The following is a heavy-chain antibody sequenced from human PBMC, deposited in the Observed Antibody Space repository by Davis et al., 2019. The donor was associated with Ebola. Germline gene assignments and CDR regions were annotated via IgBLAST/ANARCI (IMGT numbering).Heavy chain of an antibody. Sequence: PGGSLRLSCAASGFTFSTYAMNWVRQAPGKGLEWVSGISSSSSAMYYADSVKGRFTISRDNAKNSLYLQMNSLRDEDTAVYYCARGACSDGTCYGPDYWGQGTLVTVSS. J-gene: IGHJ4*02. CDR3: ARGACSDGTCYGPDY. CDR2: ISSSSSAM. V-gene: IGHV3-48*02. CDR1: GFTFSTYA. D-gene: IGHD2-15*01.